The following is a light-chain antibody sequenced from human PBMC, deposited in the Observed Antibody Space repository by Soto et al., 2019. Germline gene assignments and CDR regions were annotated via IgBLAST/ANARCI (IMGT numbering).Light chain of an antibody. CDR2: AAS. J-gene: IGKJ5*01. V-gene: IGKV1-12*01. CDR1: QGISSW. Sequence: DIQMSQALASVAAPIGEKITITFRASQGISSWLAWYQHKPGKAPKLLIYAASSLQSGVPSRFSGSGSGTDFTLTISSLQPEDFAVYYCQQYKNWPPITFGKGTLLEIK. CDR3: QQYKNWPPIT.